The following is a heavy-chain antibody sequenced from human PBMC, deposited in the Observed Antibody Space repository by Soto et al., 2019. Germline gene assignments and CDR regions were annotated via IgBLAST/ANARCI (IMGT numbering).Heavy chain of an antibody. CDR1: GASIRNSDNY. J-gene: IGHJ4*02. CDR2: IDYSGTT. Sequence: QVQLQESGPGLVKPSQTLSLTCTVSGASIRNSDNYCSWIRQPPGKGLQWMGYIDYSGTTSYNPSLKSRITISPDTSKNQFSLRVTAVTAADTAMFYCARGSGVEERHYFDSWGQGTLVTVAS. CDR3: ARGSGVEERHYFDS. V-gene: IGHV4-30-4*01. D-gene: IGHD2-8*01.